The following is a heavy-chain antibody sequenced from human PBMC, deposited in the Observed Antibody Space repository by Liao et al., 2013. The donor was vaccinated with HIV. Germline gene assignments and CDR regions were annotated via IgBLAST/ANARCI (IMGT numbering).Heavy chain of an antibody. CDR1: GGSMSSYY. V-gene: IGHV4-59*01. Sequence: QVQLQESGPGLVKPSETLSLTCTVSGGSMSSYYWSWIRQPPGKGLEWIGYINYSGSTNYNPSLKTRVTISVDTSKNQFSLKLSSVTAADTAVYYCARAYYFSGSGSYSNSVPFDFWGQGTLVTVSS. J-gene: IGHJ4*02. CDR3: ARAYYFSGSGSYSNSVPFDF. D-gene: IGHD3-10*01. CDR2: INYSGST.